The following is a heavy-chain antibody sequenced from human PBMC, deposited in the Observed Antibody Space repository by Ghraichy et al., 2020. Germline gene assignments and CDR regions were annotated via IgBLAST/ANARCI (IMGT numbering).Heavy chain of an antibody. CDR2: ISGSGGST. J-gene: IGHJ4*02. V-gene: IGHV3-23*01. D-gene: IGHD5-24*01. CDR1: GFTFSSYA. Sequence: GGSLRLSCAASGFTFSSYAMSWVRQAPGKGLEWVSAISGSGGSTYYADSVKGRFTISRDNSKNTLYLQMNSLRAEDTAVYYCAKDQVYNGDPGDFDYWGQGTLVTVSS. CDR3: AKDQVYNGDPGDFDY.